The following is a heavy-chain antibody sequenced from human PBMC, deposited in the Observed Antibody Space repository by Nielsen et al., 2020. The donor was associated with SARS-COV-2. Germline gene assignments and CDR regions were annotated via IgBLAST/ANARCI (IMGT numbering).Heavy chain of an antibody. J-gene: IGHJ4*02. CDR3: AKARSGWSPFDY. CDR1: GFTFSSYS. D-gene: IGHD6-19*01. Sequence: GESLKISCAASGFTFSSYSMNWVRQAPGKGLEWVSALSVSGGTTYYADSVKGRFTISRDNSKNTLYLQMNSLRAEDTAVYYCAKARSGWSPFDYWGQGTLVTVSS. CDR2: LSVSGGTT. V-gene: IGHV3-23*01.